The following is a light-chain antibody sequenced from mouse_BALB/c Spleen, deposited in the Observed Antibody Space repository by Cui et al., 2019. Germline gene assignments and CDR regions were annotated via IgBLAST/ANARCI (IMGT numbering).Light chain of an antibody. Sequence: QIVLTQSPALMSASPGEKVTMTCSASSSVSYMYWYQQKPRSSPKPWIYLTSNLASGVPARFSGSGFGTSYSLTISSMEAEDAATYYCQQWSSNPPTFGSGTKLEIK. J-gene: IGKJ4*01. CDR3: QQWSSNPPT. CDR1: SSVSY. V-gene: IGKV4-68*01. CDR2: LTS.